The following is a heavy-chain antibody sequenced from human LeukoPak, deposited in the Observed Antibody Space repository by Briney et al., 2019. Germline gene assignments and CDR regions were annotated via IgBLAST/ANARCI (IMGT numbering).Heavy chain of an antibody. D-gene: IGHD1-26*01. CDR2: IYHSGST. CDR1: GGSINIYY. Sequence: SETLSLTCTVSGGSINIYYWSWIRQPPGKGLEWIGEIYHSGSTNYNPSLKSRVTISVDKSKNQFSLKLSSVTAADTAVYYCARVLVGATLPYFDYWGQGTLVTVSS. J-gene: IGHJ4*02. CDR3: ARVLVGATLPYFDY. V-gene: IGHV4-59*12.